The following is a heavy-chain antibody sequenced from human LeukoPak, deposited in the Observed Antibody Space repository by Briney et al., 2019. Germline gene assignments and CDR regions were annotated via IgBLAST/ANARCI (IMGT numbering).Heavy chain of an antibody. CDR3: ARDHYYYDSSGGYYFDY. D-gene: IGHD3-22*01. CDR1: GYTFTSYG. J-gene: IGHJ4*02. Sequence: ASVKVSCKASGYTFTSYGISWVRQAPGQGLEWMGWISAYNGNTNCAQKLQGRVTMTTDTSTSTAYMELRSLRSDDTAVYYCARDHYYYDSSGGYYFDYWGQGTLVTVSS. CDR2: ISAYNGNT. V-gene: IGHV1-18*01.